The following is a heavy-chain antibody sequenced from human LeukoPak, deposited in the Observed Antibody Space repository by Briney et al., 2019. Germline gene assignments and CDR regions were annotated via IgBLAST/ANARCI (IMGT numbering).Heavy chain of an antibody. V-gene: IGHV4-39*01. CDR3: ARRGSRQGTTVVTPAFDY. CDR2: IFYIGPT. Sequence: SETLSLTCAVSGGSISSSGYYWGWIRQPPGKGLEWIGGIFYIGPTSYSPSLKSRATMSVDTSKNQFSLRLSSVTAADTAVYDCARRGSRQGTTVVTPAFDYWGQGTLVTVSS. CDR1: GGSISSSGYY. J-gene: IGHJ4*02. D-gene: IGHD4-23*01.